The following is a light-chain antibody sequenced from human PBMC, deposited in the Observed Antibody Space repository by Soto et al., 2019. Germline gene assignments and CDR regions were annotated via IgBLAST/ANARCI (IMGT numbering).Light chain of an antibody. V-gene: IGLV2-8*01. CDR1: SSDVGSYTY. J-gene: IGLJ3*02. CDR2: EVT. Sequence: QSVLTQPASVSGSPRQSITISCTGASSDVGSYTYVSWYQQHPGKAPKLMIYEVTKRPSGVPGRFSGSKSGNTASLTVSGLQAEDEADYYCSSHAGINNVVFGGGTQLTVL. CDR3: SSHAGINNVV.